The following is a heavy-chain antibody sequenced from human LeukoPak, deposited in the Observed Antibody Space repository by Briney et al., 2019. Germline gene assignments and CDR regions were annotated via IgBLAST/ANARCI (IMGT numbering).Heavy chain of an antibody. D-gene: IGHD6-13*01. Sequence: ASVKDSCKPSVYTFTGSFMHWVRQAPGQGLEWMGWINPNSGGTNYAQKCEGRVTMTRDTSISTAYMELSRLRSDDTAVYYWARTGVRGSSSWYGYWGQGTLVTVSS. CDR1: VYTFTGSF. CDR2: INPNSGGT. J-gene: IGHJ4*02. V-gene: IGHV1-2*02. CDR3: ARTGVRGSSSWYGY.